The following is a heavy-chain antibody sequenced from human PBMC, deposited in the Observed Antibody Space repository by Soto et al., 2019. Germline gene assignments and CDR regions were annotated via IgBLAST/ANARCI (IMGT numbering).Heavy chain of an antibody. CDR2: ISASSGNT. J-gene: IGHJ5*02. Sequence: QTQLVQSGPEVKNPGASVKVSCKASGYSFNSYGISWVRQAPGQGLEWMGWISASSGNTTYAQELQGRVTMTTDTATTTAYMELRSLTSADTAVYYCAREAKFYGFWSGYYRFDTWGQGTLVSVSA. CDR1: GYSFNSYG. D-gene: IGHD3-3*01. V-gene: IGHV1-18*01. CDR3: AREAKFYGFWSGYYRFDT.